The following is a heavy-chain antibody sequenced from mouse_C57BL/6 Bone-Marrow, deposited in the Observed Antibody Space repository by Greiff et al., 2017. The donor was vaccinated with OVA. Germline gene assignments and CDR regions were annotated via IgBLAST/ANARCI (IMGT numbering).Heavy chain of an antibody. CDR3: ARHAYYFDY. Sequence: EVKLMESGGGLVQPGGSLKLSCAASGFTFSDYGMAWVRQAPRKGPEWVAFISNLAYSIYYADTVTGRFTISRGNAKNTLYLEMSSLRSEDTAIYSCARHAYYFDYWGQGTTLTVSS. CDR2: ISNLAYSI. J-gene: IGHJ2*01. V-gene: IGHV5-15*01. CDR1: GFTFSDYG.